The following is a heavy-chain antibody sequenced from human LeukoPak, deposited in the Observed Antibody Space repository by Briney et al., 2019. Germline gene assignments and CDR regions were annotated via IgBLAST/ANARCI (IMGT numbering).Heavy chain of an antibody. V-gene: IGHV3-23*01. CDR1: GVTFSSYA. CDR3: AKDRVVVVPAAMSGLLDY. Sequence: GGSLRLSCAASGVTFSSYAMSWVRQAPGKGLEWVSAISGSGGSTYYADSVKGRLTISRDNSKNTLYLQMNSLRAEDTAVYYCAKDRVVVVPAAMSGLLDYWGQGTLVTVSS. CDR2: ISGSGGST. J-gene: IGHJ4*02. D-gene: IGHD2-2*01.